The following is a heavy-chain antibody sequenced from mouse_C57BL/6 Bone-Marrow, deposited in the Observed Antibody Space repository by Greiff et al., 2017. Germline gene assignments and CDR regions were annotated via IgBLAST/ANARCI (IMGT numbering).Heavy chain of an antibody. J-gene: IGHJ2*01. Sequence: QVQLKQSGAELVKPGASVKMSCKASGYTFTSYWITWVKQRPGQGLEWIGDIYPGSGSTNYNEKFKSKATLTVDTSSSTAYMQLRSLTSEAAAVYACARLTYYFDYWGQGTTLTVSS. CDR1: GYTFTSYW. V-gene: IGHV1-55*01. CDR3: ARLTYYFDY. CDR2: IYPGSGST.